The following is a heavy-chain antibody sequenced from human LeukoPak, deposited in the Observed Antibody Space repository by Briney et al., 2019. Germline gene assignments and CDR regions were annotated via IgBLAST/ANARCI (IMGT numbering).Heavy chain of an antibody. CDR3: ATDGGWGRFES. Sequence: GGSLRLSCVDSGFTFSRYWMTWVRQAPGKGLEWVANINEDGSTKSSVDSVKGRFTISRDNARKSLYLQMNSLRVDDTAVYYCATDGGWGRFESWGQGTLVIVSS. V-gene: IGHV3-7*03. CDR2: INEDGSTK. J-gene: IGHJ5*01. D-gene: IGHD3-16*01. CDR1: GFTFSRYW.